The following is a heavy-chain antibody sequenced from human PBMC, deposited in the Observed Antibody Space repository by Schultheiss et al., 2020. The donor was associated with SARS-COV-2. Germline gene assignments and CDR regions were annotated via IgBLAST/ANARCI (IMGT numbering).Heavy chain of an antibody. J-gene: IGHJ4*02. CDR3: ARGGGGLGYCSGGSCSAPLSSPFDY. CDR1: GGSFSGYY. Sequence: SETLSLTCAVYGGSFSGYYWSWIRQPPGKGLEWIGYIYYSGSTNYNPSLKSRVTISVDTSKNQFSLKLSSVTAADTAVYYCARGGGGLGYCSGGSCSAPLSSPFDYWGQGTLVTVSS. CDR2: IYYSGST. V-gene: IGHV4-59*12. D-gene: IGHD2-15*01.